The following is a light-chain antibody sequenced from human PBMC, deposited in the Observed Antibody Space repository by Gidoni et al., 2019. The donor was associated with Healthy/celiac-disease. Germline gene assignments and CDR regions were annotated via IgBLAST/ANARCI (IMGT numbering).Light chain of an antibody. V-gene: IGLV1-47*01. CDR2: RNN. J-gene: IGLJ3*02. Sequence: HSVLPPPPSPSGTPAQRVTISCSGSSSNIGSNYVYWYQQLPGTAPKLLIYRNNQRPSGVPDRFSGSKSGTSASLAISGLRSEDEADYYCAAWDDSLSGRGVFGGGTKLTVL. CDR3: AAWDDSLSGRGV. CDR1: SSNIGSNY.